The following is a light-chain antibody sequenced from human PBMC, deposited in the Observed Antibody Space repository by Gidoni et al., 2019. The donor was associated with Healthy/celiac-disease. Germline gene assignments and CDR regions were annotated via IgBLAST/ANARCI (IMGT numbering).Light chain of an antibody. Sequence: EIVLTQSPATLSLSPGERATLSCRSSQSVSSYLAWYQQQPGQAPRLLIYDASNRATGIPAMFSGSGSGTYFTLSISSLDPEDFAVYYCHQRSNCPLFXGXTKVXIK. CDR2: DAS. J-gene: IGKJ4*01. V-gene: IGKV3-11*01. CDR1: QSVSSY. CDR3: HQRSNCPL.